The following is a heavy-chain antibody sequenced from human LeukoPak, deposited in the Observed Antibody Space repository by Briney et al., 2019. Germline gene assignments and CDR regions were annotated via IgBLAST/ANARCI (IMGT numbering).Heavy chain of an antibody. J-gene: IGHJ4*02. CDR1: GYTFTTYS. D-gene: IGHD3-9*01. V-gene: IGHV1-18*01. CDR2: ISVYNGNT. CDR3: ARMILLLGDVLTVPPRGFDY. Sequence: GASVKVSCKASGYTFTTYSISWVRQAPGQGLERLGRISVYNGNTNYAQKLQGRVTMTTDTSTSTAYMELRSLRSDDTAVYYCARMILLLGDVLTVPPRGFDYWGQGTLVTVSS.